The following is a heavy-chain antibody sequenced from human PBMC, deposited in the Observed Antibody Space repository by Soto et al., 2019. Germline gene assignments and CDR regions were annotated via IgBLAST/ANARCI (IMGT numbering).Heavy chain of an antibody. D-gene: IGHD2-21*02. CDR3: AREKGDTYTAQHS. Sequence: GGSLRLSCAASGFTFSRYTMHWVRQAPGKGLEYVSGITSNGGSTYYANSVKGRFTVSRDNSKNTLYLQMGSLRAEDMALYYCAREKGDTYTAQHSWGQGILVTSPQ. V-gene: IGHV3-64*01. CDR1: GFTFSRYT. J-gene: IGHJ4*02. CDR2: ITSNGGST.